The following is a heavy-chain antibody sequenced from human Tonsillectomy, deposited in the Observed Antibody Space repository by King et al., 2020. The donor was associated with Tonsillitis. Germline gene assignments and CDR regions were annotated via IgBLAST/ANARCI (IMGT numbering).Heavy chain of an antibody. CDR1: GGSFSGYY. D-gene: IGHD6-13*01. V-gene: IGHV4-34*01. CDR3: ARRAYSSSWYVPWFDP. Sequence: VQLQQWGAGLLKPSETLSLTCAVYGGSFSGYYWSWIRQPPGKGLEWMGEINHSGSTNYNPSLKSRVTISVDTSKNQFSLKLSSVTAADTAVYYCARRAYSSSWYVPWFDPWGQGTLVTVSS. CDR2: INHSGST. J-gene: IGHJ5*02.